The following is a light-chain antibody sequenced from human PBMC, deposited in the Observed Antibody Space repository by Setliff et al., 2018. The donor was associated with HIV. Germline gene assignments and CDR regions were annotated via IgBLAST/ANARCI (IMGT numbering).Light chain of an antibody. CDR2: DNN. Sequence: PGQKVTISCSGSSSNIGNNYVSWYQQLPAAAPKLLIYDNNKRPSGIPDRFSGSKSGTSATLGITGLQTGDEADYYCGTWDSSLSAGVFGGGTKVTVL. J-gene: IGLJ3*02. CDR3: GTWDSSLSAGV. V-gene: IGLV1-51*01. CDR1: SSNIGNNY.